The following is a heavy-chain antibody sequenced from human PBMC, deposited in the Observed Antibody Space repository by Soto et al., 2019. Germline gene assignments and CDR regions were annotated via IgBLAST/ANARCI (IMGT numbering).Heavy chain of an antibody. CDR1: GYTFTSYD. CDR2: MNPNSGNT. CDR3: AICPDGYYYYAMDV. V-gene: IGHV1-8*01. J-gene: IGHJ6*02. D-gene: IGHD3-10*02. Sequence: QVQLVQSGAEVKKPGASVKVSCKASGYTFTSYDINWVRQATGQGLEWMGWMNPNSGNTGYAQKFQGRVTMTRNTSISTAYMELSSLRSEDTAVYYCAICPDGYYYYAMDVWGQGTTVTVSS.